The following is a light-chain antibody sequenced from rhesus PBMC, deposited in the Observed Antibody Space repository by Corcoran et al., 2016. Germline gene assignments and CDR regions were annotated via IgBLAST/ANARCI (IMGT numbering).Light chain of an antibody. J-gene: IGKJ1*01. Sequence: DIQMTQSPSPLSASGGDRVTITCRASQGISSWLAWYQQKPGKAPKLLIYKASSLQSGVPSRISGSGSGTDFTLTVSSLQPNNFATYYCQRYKSAPPTFGQGTKVEIK. CDR2: KAS. CDR3: QRYKSAPPT. V-gene: IGKV1-21*01. CDR1: QGISSW.